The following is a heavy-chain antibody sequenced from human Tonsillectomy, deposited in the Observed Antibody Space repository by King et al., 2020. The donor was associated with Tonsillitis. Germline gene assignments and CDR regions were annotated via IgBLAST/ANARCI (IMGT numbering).Heavy chain of an antibody. Sequence: QLVQSGGGLVQPGRSLRISCAASGFTFDDYGMHWVRQAPGKGLEWVSGLSWNSGSIGYADSVKGRFTISKDNAKKSLYLQMNSLRVEDTAFYYCVKDVGSGWDYYDYWGQGTLVTVSS. D-gene: IGHD6-19*01. CDR1: GFTFDDYG. CDR3: VKDVGSGWDYYDY. CDR2: LSWNSGSI. J-gene: IGHJ4*02. V-gene: IGHV3-9*01.